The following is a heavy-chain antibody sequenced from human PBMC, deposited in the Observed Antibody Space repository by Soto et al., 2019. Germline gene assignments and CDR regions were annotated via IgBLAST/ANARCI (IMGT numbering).Heavy chain of an antibody. D-gene: IGHD1-26*01. CDR1: GFTFSNAW. CDR2: IKSKPDGGAT. CDR3: TTGWEPDDY. J-gene: IGHJ4*02. Sequence: EVQMLESGGGLVQPGESLRVSCVASGFTFSNAWMNWVRQAPGKGLEWVGRIKSKPDGGATDYAAPVKGRFTISRDDSKNTLYLQMNSLKSEDTAVYYCTTGWEPDDYWGQGTLVTVSS. V-gene: IGHV3-15*01.